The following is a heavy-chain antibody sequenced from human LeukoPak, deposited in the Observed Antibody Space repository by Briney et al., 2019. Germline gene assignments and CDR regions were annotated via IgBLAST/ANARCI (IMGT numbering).Heavy chain of an antibody. CDR3: ARSSAKTYYDFWSGDENFDY. D-gene: IGHD3-3*01. CDR1: GYTFTSYD. J-gene: IGHJ4*02. V-gene: IGHV1-8*03. CDR2: MNPNSGNT. Sequence: ASVKVSCKASGYTFTSYDINWVRQATGQGLEWMGWMNPNSGNTGYAQKFQGRVTITRSTSISTAYMELSSLRSEDTAVYYCARSSAKTYYDFWSGDENFDYWGQGTLVTVSS.